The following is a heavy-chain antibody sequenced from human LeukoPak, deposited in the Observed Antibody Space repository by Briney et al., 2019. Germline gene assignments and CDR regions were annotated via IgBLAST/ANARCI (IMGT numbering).Heavy chain of an antibody. CDR2: ISSSSSYI. CDR1: GFTFSSYS. J-gene: IGHJ5*02. CDR3: ARIFKRTSNWFDP. V-gene: IGHV3-21*01. Sequence: GGSLRLSCAASGFTFSSYSMNWVRQAPGKGLEWVSSISSSSSYIYYADSVKGRFTISRDNAKNSLYLQMNSLRAEDTAVYYCARIFKRTSNWFDPWGQGTLVTVSS. D-gene: IGHD3-3*01.